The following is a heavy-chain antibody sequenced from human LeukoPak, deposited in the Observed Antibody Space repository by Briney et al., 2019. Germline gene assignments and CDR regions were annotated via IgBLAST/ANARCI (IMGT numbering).Heavy chain of an antibody. J-gene: IGHJ5*02. V-gene: IGHV4-59*12. CDR2: IYYSGST. CDR1: GGSISSYY. D-gene: IGHD2-15*01. Sequence: PSETLSLTCTVSGGSISSYYWNWIRQPPGKGLEWIGYIYYSGSTNYNPSLKSRVTISLDTSKNQFSLNLTSVTAADTAVYYCAVHEGYCSGGSCYSAGLSWFDPWGQGTLVTVSS. CDR3: AVHEGYCSGGSCYSAGLSWFDP.